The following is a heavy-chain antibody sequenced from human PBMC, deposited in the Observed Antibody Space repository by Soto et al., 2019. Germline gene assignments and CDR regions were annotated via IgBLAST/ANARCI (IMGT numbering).Heavy chain of an antibody. J-gene: IGHJ4*02. D-gene: IGHD4-17*01. CDR3: ARWDYGDYARFDY. CDR1: GYTFTSHD. V-gene: IGHV1-8*01. Sequence: QVQLVQSGAEVKKSGASVKVSCKASGYTFTSHDINWVRQATGQGLEWMGWMNPNSGNTGYAQKLQGRVTMTRNTSISTAYMDLSSLRSEDTAVYYCARWDYGDYARFDYWGQGTLVTVSS. CDR2: MNPNSGNT.